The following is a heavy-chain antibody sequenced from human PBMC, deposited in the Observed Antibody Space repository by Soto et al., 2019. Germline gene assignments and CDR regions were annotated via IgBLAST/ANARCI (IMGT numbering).Heavy chain of an antibody. V-gene: IGHV1-2*02. D-gene: IGHD1-1*01. J-gene: IGHJ3*02. Sequence: QVQLVQSGAEVKKPGSSVKVSCKASGGTFSSYAISWVRQAPGQGLVWMGWINPNSGDTNYAQVFQGRVTKTRDTSTSKVYMEVSSLRSDDTAMFYCARIGRTSAFDMWGQGTLVTVSS. CDR1: GGTFSSYA. CDR3: ARIGRTSAFDM. CDR2: INPNSGDT.